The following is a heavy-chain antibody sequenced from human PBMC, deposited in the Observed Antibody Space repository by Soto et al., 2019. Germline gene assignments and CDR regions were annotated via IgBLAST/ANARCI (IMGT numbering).Heavy chain of an antibody. V-gene: IGHV3-30*18. CDR2: ISYDGSNK. J-gene: IGHJ4*02. CDR1: GFTFSSYG. Sequence: PWGSLRLSCAASGFTFSSYGMHWVRQAPGKGLEWVAVISYDGSNKYYADSVKGRFTISRDNSKNTLYLQMNSLRAEDTAVYYCAKVSSSGWKDYWGQGTLVTVSS. CDR3: AKVSSSGWKDY. D-gene: IGHD6-19*01.